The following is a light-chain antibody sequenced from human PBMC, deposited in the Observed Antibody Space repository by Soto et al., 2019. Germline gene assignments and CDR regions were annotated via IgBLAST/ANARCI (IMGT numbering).Light chain of an antibody. CDR1: SSSVGGSNY. V-gene: IGLV2-11*01. Sequence: QSVLSQPPSLSESPGQSVTIACIGTSSSVGGSNYVSWYQQHPGYAPKVMIYGGSKRTSGVPDRFSVSNSGNTASLTISGLQAEDEADYYCCSYAGSYTYVFGTGTKVTVL. CDR3: CSYAGSYTYV. J-gene: IGLJ1*01. CDR2: GGS.